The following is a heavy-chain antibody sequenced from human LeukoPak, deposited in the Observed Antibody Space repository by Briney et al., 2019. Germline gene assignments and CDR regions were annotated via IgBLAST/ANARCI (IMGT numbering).Heavy chain of an antibody. Sequence: GGSLRLSCAASGFTFSSHWMHWVRQAPGKGLVWVSHINSDGSSTSDADSVKGRFTISRDNAKNTLYLQMNSLRAEDTAVYYCAKQGYSSSWYGDYYYGMDVWGQGTTVTVSS. J-gene: IGHJ6*02. CDR2: INSDGSST. CDR3: AKQGYSSSWYGDYYYGMDV. V-gene: IGHV3-74*01. D-gene: IGHD6-13*01. CDR1: GFTFSSHW.